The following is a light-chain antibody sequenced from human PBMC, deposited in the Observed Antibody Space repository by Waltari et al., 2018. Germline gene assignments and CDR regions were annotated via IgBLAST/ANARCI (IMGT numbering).Light chain of an antibody. CDR1: SGSVSTSYY. CDR2: NTN. V-gene: IGLV8-61*01. Sequence: QTVVTQEPSFSVSPGGTVTLTCGLSSGSVSTSYYPSCYQQTPGQSPRALLYNTNRRSSGVPDRFSGFILGNKAALTITGAQADDECEYYCVLYLGSGIWVFGGGTKVTVL. J-gene: IGLJ3*02. CDR3: VLYLGSGIWV.